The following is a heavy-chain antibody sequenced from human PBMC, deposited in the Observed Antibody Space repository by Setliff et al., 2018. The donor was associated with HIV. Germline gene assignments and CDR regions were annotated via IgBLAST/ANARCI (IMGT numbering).Heavy chain of an antibody. V-gene: IGHV3-48*03. J-gene: IGHJ4*02. D-gene: IGHD3-22*01. Sequence: GGSLRLSCAASGFTFSNYEMNWVRQAPGKGLEWVAYISSSGTTKYYADSVKGRFTISRDNAKKSLYLQMNSLRAEDTAVYYCARPNYYDSSGSFDYWGQGTLVTVSS. CDR3: ARPNYYDSSGSFDY. CDR1: GFTFSNYE. CDR2: ISSSGTTK.